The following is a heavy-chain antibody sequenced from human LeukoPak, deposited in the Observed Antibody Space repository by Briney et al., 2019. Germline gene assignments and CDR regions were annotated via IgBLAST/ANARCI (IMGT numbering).Heavy chain of an antibody. J-gene: IGHJ4*02. D-gene: IGHD2-2*01. Sequence: GGSLRLSCAASGFTFSNYGMHWVRQLPGNGLEWVSVISNDGVNTYQADSVKGRFTISRDNAKNSLYLQMNSLRAEDTAIYYCARDLLVPAATGDYWGQGTLVTVSS. CDR1: GFTFSNYG. CDR2: ISNDGVNT. V-gene: IGHV3-33*05. CDR3: ARDLLVPAATGDY.